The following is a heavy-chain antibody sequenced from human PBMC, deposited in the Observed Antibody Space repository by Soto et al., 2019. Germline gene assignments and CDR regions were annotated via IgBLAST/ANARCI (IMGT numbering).Heavy chain of an antibody. D-gene: IGHD3-22*01. CDR2: TYYRSKWYN. J-gene: IGHJ5*02. CDR3: VRDRGYYDSSGYRNWFDP. Sequence: PSQTLSLTCAISGDSVSSNSAAWNWIRQSPSRGLEWLGRTYYRSKWYNDYAVSVKSRITINPDTSKNQFSLQLNSVTPEDTAVYYCVRDRGYYDSSGYRNWFDPWGQGTLVTVSS. V-gene: IGHV6-1*01. CDR1: GDSVSSNSAA.